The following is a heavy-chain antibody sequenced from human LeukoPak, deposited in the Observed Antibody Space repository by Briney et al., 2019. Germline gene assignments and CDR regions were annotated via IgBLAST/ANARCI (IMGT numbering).Heavy chain of an antibody. CDR3: AKGYRKGRWLPLDY. D-gene: IGHD5-24*01. CDR1: GFTFRTYW. Sequence: GGSLRLSCAASGFTFRTYWMSWVRQAPGKGLEWVANIKQDGSEKDYVGSVKGRFTISRDNAKNSLYLQMNSLRAEDTALYYCAKGYRKGRWLPLDYWGQGTLVTVSS. V-gene: IGHV3-7*03. J-gene: IGHJ4*02. CDR2: IKQDGSEK.